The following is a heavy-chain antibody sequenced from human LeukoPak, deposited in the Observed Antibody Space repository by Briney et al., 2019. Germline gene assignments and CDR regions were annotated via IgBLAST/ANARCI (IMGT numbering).Heavy chain of an antibody. Sequence: PSETLSLTCAVSGYSISSGYYWGWIRQPPGKGLAWIGSIYHSGSTYYNPSLKSRVTISVDTSKNQFSLKLSSVTATDTAVYYCARHGSVAAAGFDYWGQGTLVTVSS. J-gene: IGHJ4*02. V-gene: IGHV4-38-2*01. CDR3: ARHGSVAAAGFDY. CDR2: IYHSGST. CDR1: GYSISSGYY. D-gene: IGHD6-13*01.